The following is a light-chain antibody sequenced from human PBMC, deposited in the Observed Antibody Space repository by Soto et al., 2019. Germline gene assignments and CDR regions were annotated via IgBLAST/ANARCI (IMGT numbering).Light chain of an antibody. J-gene: IGKJ2*01. V-gene: IGKV1-39*01. Sequence: DIQMTQSPSSLSASIGDRVTITCRASQSISKSLNWYQQKPGRAPTLLISVASTLHSGVPSRFSGSGSGTDFTLTISSLQREDFATYYCQQSYSTPPMYTFGQGT. CDR1: QSISKS. CDR2: VAS. CDR3: QQSYSTPPMYT.